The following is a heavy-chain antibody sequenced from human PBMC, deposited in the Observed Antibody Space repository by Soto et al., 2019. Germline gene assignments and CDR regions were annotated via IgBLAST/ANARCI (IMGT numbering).Heavy chain of an antibody. Sequence: QVQLQESGPGLVKPSQTLSLSCSVSRAFINSGGFYYSWIRQPPGKGLEWLGYIFHSGSTLYNPSLRGRLTLSADTSRNQSSLYLTSVTAADTAVYYCVRGGIAGHWFDPWGQGILVTVSS. CDR2: IFHSGST. CDR3: VRGGIAGHWFDP. J-gene: IGHJ5*02. V-gene: IGHV4-31*03. D-gene: IGHD2-15*01. CDR1: RAFINSGGFY.